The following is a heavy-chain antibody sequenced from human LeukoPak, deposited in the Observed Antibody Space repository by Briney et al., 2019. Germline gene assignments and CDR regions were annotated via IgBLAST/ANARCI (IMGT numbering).Heavy chain of an antibody. D-gene: IGHD2-21*02. J-gene: IGHJ6*02. CDR2: IYYSGST. CDR1: GGSISSYY. Sequence: KPPETLSLTCTVSGGSISSYYWSWIRQPPGKGLEWIGYIYYSGSTNYNPSLKSRVTISVDTSKNQFSLKLSSVTAADTAVHYCASKYCGGDCYAWYYGMDVWGQGTTVTVSS. V-gene: IGHV4-59*01. CDR3: ASKYCGGDCYAWYYGMDV.